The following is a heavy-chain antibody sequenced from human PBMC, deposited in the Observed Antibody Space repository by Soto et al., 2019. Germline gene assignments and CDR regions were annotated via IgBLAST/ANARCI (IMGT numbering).Heavy chain of an antibody. V-gene: IGHV1-8*02. D-gene: IGHD5-12*01. CDR3: ARSLGFSGYDSYY. CDR2: MNPNSGNT. CDR1: GYTFTSYG. Sequence: ASVKVSCKASGYTFTSYGINWVRQATGQGLEWMGWMNPNSGNTGYAQKFQGRVTMTRNTSISTAYMELSSLRSEDTAVYYCARSLGFSGYDSYYWGQGTLVTVSS. J-gene: IGHJ4*02.